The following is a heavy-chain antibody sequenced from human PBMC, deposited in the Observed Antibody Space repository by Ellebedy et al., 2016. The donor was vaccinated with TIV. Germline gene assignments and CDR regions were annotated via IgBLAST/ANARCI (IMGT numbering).Heavy chain of an antibody. Sequence: MPSETLSLTCTVSGGSMKNYYWTWIRQPPGKGLEWIGYIYYSGSTYYNPSLKSRVTISVDTSKNQFSLKLSSVTAADTAVYYCARGRPDFWSGYEDAFDIWGQGTMVTVSS. CDR3: ARGRPDFWSGYEDAFDI. D-gene: IGHD3-3*01. V-gene: IGHV4-59*08. CDR2: IYYSGST. CDR1: GGSMKNYY. J-gene: IGHJ3*02.